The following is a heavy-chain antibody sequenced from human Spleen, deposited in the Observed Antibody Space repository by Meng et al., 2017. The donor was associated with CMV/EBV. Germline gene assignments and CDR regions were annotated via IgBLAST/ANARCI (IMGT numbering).Heavy chain of an antibody. V-gene: IGHV1-18*01. CDR1: GYTFSGHA. CDR3: ARCCYYGGPDH. D-gene: IGHD3-10*01. Sequence: ASVKVSCKASGYTFSGHAINWVRQAPGQGLDWMGNIRGNNGVTDYAQKFQGRLTMTTDTSTSTAYMELVSLRFDDTAVYYCARCCYYGGPDHWGQGTLVTVSS. J-gene: IGHJ4*02. CDR2: IRGNNGVT.